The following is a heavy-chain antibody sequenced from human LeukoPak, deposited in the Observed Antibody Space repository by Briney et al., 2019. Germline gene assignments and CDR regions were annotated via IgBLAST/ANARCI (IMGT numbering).Heavy chain of an antibody. CDR2: IYYSGST. J-gene: IGHJ5*02. V-gene: IGHV4-59*01. CDR1: GGSISSYY. CDR3: ARKYYGRLGP. Sequence: SETLSLTCTVSGGSISSYYWSWIRQPPGKGLEWIGFIYYSGSTNYNPSLKSRVTISVDTSKNQFSLKLSSVTAADTAVYYCARKYYGRLGPWGQGTLVTVSS. D-gene: IGHD3-3*01.